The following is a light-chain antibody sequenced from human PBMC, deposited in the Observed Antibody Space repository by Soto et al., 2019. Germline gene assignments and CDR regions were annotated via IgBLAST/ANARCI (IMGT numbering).Light chain of an antibody. J-gene: IGKJ2*01. V-gene: IGKV2-28*01. CDR1: QRLLHSNGNNF. CDR2: LGL. Sequence: IVMTQSPPSLTVTPGEPASISCRSSQRLLHSNGNNFLDWYLQKPGQSPQLLIYLGLNRASGVPDRLRGSGAGTDFTLKFSRVEAEDVGVYYCMQALETPYTFGQGTKLEIK. CDR3: MQALETPYT.